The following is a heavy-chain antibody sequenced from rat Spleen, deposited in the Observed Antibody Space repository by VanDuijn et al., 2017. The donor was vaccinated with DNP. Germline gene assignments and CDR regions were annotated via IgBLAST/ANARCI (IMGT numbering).Heavy chain of an antibody. CDR1: GYSITSNY. CDR3: ARRAYYGLSFYFDY. J-gene: IGHJ2*01. CDR2: ISYSGTT. Sequence: VQLQESGPGLVKPSQSLSLTCSVTGYSITSNYWGWIRKFPGNKMEYIGHISYSGTTNYNPSLKSRISITRDTSKNQFFLQLNSVTTEDTATYYCARRAYYGLSFYFDYWGQGVMVTVSS. V-gene: IGHV3-1*01. D-gene: IGHD1-6*01.